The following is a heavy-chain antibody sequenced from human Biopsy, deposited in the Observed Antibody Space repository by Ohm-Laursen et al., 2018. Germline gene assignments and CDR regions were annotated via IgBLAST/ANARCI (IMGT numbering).Heavy chain of an antibody. D-gene: IGHD3-9*01. CDR2: NIPLLGTG. V-gene: IGHV1-69*06. CDR3: ATKLTGYFHH. CDR1: GCTFTTYG. Sequence: SSVKVSCKAPGCTFTTYGVNWVRQAPGQGLEWLGGNIPLLGTGNYAQKFPDRVTVAADTSTSTATMELRSRRSDDTAVYYCATKLTGYFHHWGQGTLVIVSS. J-gene: IGHJ1*01.